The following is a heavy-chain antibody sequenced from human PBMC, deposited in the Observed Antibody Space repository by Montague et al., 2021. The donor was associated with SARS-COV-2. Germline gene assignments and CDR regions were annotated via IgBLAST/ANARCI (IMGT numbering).Heavy chain of an antibody. CDR2: IYYTGST. J-gene: IGHJ3*01. V-gene: IGHV4-39*01. CDR1: GGSISNSSYD. CDR3: ARTGRGYSYGLDAFDV. Sequence: SETLSLTCTVSGGSISNSSYDWGWIRQPPGKGLEWIGSIYYTGSTYYNPSLKSRVTISMNTSNNQFFLKLTSVTAADTAVYYCARTGRGYSYGLDAFDVWGQGTMVTVSS. D-gene: IGHD5-18*01.